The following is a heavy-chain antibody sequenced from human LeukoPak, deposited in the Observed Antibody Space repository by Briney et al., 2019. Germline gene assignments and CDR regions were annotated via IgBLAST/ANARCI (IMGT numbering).Heavy chain of an antibody. CDR1: GYTFTSYG. V-gene: IGHV1-18*01. CDR2: ISAYNGNT. D-gene: IGHD1-26*01. J-gene: IGHJ4*02. CDR3: AREAPRGGSYPDRFFDY. Sequence: ASVKVSCKASGYTFTSYGISWVRQAPGQGLEWMGWISAYNGNTNYAQKLQGRVTMTTDTSTSTAYMELRSLRSDDTAVYYCAREAPRGGSYPDRFFDYWGQGTLVTVSS.